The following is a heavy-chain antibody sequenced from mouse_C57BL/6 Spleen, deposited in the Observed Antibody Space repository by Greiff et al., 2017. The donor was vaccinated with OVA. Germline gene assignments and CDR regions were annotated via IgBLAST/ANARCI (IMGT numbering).Heavy chain of an antibody. J-gene: IGHJ2*01. CDR1: GFTFSSYG. Sequence: EVKVVESGGDLVKPGGSLKLSCAASGFTFSSYGMSWVRQTPDKRLEWVATISSGGSYTYYPDSVKGRFTISRDNAKNTLYLQMSSLKSEDTAMYYCARHRTGTSSFDYWGQGTTLTVSS. V-gene: IGHV5-6*01. CDR3: ARHRTGTSSFDY. CDR2: ISSGGSYT. D-gene: IGHD4-1*01.